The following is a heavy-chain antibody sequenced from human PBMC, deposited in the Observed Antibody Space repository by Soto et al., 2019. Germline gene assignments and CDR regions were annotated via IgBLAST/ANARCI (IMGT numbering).Heavy chain of an antibody. Sequence: EMQFLESGGGLVQPGGSLRVHCVASGFTFGDYAMSWVRQAPGKGLEWVSSIGGSGSDTYYAASVKGRFTISRDNSRSTLYLQMNNLRVEDTAVYYCAKDAVPYNGKWDWFDTWGQGTLVTVSP. J-gene: IGHJ5*02. V-gene: IGHV3-23*01. CDR1: GFTFGDYA. CDR3: AKDAVPYNGKWDWFDT. CDR2: IGGSGSDT. D-gene: IGHD1-20*01.